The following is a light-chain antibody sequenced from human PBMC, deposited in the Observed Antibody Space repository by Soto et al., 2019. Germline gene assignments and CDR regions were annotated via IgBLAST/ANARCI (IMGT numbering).Light chain of an antibody. CDR3: QQANSFPVT. V-gene: IGKV1-12*01. CDR2: AAS. J-gene: IGKJ5*01. CDR1: QNIGSW. Sequence: DIQMTQSPSSVSASVGDRVTVTCRASQNIGSWLAWYQKKPGKAPRLLIFAASSLQTGVPSRFSGSGSGTDFTLTISSLQPEDCAIYFCQQANSFPVTFGQGTRLEIK.